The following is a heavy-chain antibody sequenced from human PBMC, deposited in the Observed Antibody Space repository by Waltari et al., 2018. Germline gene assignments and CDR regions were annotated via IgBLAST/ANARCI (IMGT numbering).Heavy chain of an antibody. CDR1: GYTFTGYY. Sequence: QVQLVQSGAEVKKPGASVKVSCEAPGYTFTGYYLHWVRQAPGQGLECMGWIDPNSGATNYAQKFLGRVTMTRDTSISTAYMELSRLRSDDTAFYYCARGSIAAGSFDYWGQGTLVTVSS. J-gene: IGHJ4*01. V-gene: IGHV1-2*02. CDR3: ARGSIAAGSFDY. CDR2: IDPNSGAT. D-gene: IGHD6-6*01.